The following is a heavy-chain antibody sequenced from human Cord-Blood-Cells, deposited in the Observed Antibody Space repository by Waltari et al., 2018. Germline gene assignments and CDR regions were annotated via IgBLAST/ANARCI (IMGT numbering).Heavy chain of an antibody. Sequence: EVQLVESGGGLVQPGRSLRLSCAASGFTFDDYALHWCGQAPGKGLEWVSGISWNSGSIGYADSVKGRFTISRDNAKNSLYLQMNSLRAEDTALYYCAKDYYYDSSGYDYWGQGTLVTVSS. CDR3: AKDYYYDSSGYDY. V-gene: IGHV3-9*01. CDR1: GFTFDDYA. D-gene: IGHD3-22*01. CDR2: ISWNSGSI. J-gene: IGHJ4*02.